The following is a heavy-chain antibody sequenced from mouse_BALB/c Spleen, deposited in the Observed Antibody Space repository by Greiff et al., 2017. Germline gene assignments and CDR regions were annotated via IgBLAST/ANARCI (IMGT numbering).Heavy chain of an antibody. CDR3: ARSDGNYGGMDY. V-gene: IGHV1-66*01. Sequence: QVQLQQSGPELVKPGASVKISCKASGYSFTSYYIHWVKQRPGQGLEWIGWIFPGSGNTKYNEKFKGKATLTADTSSSTAYMQLSSLTSEDSAVYFCARSDGNYGGMDYWGQGTSVTVSS. D-gene: IGHD2-1*01. J-gene: IGHJ4*01. CDR2: IFPGSGNT. CDR1: GYSFTSYY.